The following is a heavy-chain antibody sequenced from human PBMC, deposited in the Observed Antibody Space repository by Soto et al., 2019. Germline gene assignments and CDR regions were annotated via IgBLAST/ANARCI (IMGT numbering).Heavy chain of an antibody. J-gene: IGHJ5*02. V-gene: IGHV3-33*01. Sequence: PGGSLRLSCAASGFTFSSYGMHWVRQAPGKGLEWVAVIWYDESNKYYADSVKGRFTISRDNSKNTLYLQMNSLRAEDTAVYYCAREYSSSSVVWFDPWGQGTRVTVSS. CDR3: AREYSSSSVVWFDP. CDR2: IWYDESNK. D-gene: IGHD6-6*01. CDR1: GFTFSSYG.